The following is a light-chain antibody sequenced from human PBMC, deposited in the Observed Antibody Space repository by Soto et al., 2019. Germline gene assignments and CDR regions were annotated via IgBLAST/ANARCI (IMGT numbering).Light chain of an antibody. CDR2: GAS. CDR1: QSISSY. Sequence: DLQMTQSPSSLSASVGDRVSITCRASQSISSYLNWYQQKPGKAPKLLIYGASSLQSGVPSRFSGSGSGTDLTLTISSLQPEDFATYYCQQSYSTPRTFGQGTKVEIK. CDR3: QQSYSTPRT. V-gene: IGKV1-39*01. J-gene: IGKJ1*01.